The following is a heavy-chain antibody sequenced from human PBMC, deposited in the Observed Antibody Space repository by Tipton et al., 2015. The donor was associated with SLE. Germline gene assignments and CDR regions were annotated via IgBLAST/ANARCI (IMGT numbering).Heavy chain of an antibody. V-gene: IGHV3-9*01. D-gene: IGHD3-16*01. CDR3: ARGQNWGGGIDY. CDR1: GFAFDDYA. J-gene: IGHJ4*02. Sequence: SLRLSCSASGFAFDDYAMHWVRQVPGKGLEWVSGITWNSGDIGYADSVKGRFPISRDNAKNSLYLQMESLRAEDTAIYYCARGQNWGGGIDYWGPGTLVTVSS. CDR2: ITWNSGDI.